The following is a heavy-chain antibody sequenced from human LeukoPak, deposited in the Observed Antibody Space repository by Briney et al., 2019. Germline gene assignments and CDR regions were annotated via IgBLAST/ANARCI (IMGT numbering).Heavy chain of an antibody. V-gene: IGHV4-61*02. CDR3: ARDIAARDYYYGMDV. CDR2: IYTSGST. CDR1: GGSISSGSYY. D-gene: IGHD6-6*01. J-gene: IGHJ6*02. Sequence: PSETLSLTCTVPGGSISSGSYYWSWIRQPAGKGLEWIGRIYTSGSTNYNPSLKSRVTISVDTSKNQFSLKLSSVTAADTAVYYCARDIAARDYYYGMDVWGQGTTVTVSS.